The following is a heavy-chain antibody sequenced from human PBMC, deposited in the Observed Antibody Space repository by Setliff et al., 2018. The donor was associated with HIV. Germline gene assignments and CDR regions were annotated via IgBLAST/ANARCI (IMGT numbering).Heavy chain of an antibody. CDR2: IYYSGNT. CDR1: GSSVRSGGYS. J-gene: IGHJ5*01. D-gene: IGHD3-10*01. Sequence: PSETLSLTCTVSGSSVRSGGYSWNWIRQHPEKGLEWIGYIYYSGNTYYNPSLKSRITISGDTSKNQFYLSLSSATAADTAVYYCARDGGFGDQGGNWFDPWGQGTLVTVSS. V-gene: IGHV4-31*02. CDR3: ARDGGFGDQGGNWFDP.